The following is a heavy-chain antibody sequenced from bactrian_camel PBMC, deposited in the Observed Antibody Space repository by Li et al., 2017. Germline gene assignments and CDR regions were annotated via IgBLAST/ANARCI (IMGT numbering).Heavy chain of an antibody. CDR3: ATIERWVEYKY. CDR2: IDNDRSA. V-gene: IGHV3S57*01. CDR1: GSTYIGYC. J-gene: IGHJ4*01. Sequence: HVQLVESGGGTAQAGGSLRLSCAASGSTYIGYCMGWFRQAPGQERERVAVIDNDRSARYEDSVKGRFTISRDNAKNTIYLQMNNLKPEDTAVYYCATIERWVEYKYWGQGTQVTVS. D-gene: IGHD3*01.